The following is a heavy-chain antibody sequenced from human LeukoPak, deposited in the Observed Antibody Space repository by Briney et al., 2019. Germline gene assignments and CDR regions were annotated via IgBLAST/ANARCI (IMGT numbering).Heavy chain of an antibody. CDR1: GGSISSSSYY. CDR3: ATEELGIVGATSSFDY. CDR2: IYYSGST. Sequence: SETLSLTCTVSGGSISSSSYYWGWIRQPPGKGLEWIGSIYYSGSTYYNPSLKSRVTISVDASKNQFSLKLSSVTAADTAVYYCATEELGIVGATSSFDYWGQGTLVTISS. V-gene: IGHV4-39*07. D-gene: IGHD1-26*01. J-gene: IGHJ4*02.